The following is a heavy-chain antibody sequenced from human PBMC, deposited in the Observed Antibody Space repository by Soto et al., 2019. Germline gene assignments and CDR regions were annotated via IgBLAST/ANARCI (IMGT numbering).Heavy chain of an antibody. CDR3: ASGYYDILTAYYSEAY. V-gene: IGHV1-18*01. D-gene: IGHD3-9*01. CDR1: GYTLTNYG. Sequence: QVQLVQSGAEMKKPGASVKVSCKASGYTLTNYGVSWVRQAPGQGLEWMGWINADNGNTNYAQKFQGRVTMTTDTSTSTAYMELRRLRSDDTAVYYCASGYYDILTAYYSEAYWGQGTLVTVSS. J-gene: IGHJ4*02. CDR2: INADNGNT.